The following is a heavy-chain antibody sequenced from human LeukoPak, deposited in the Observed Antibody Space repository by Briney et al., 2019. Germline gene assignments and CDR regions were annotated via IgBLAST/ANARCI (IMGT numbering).Heavy chain of an antibody. V-gene: IGHV4-59*01. Sequence: PSETLSLTCTVSGGSISSYYWSWIRQPPGKGLEWIGYIYYSGSTNYNPSLKSRVTISVDTSKNQFSLKLSSVTAADTAVYYCARRITRVVRGVIKDAFAIWGQGTMVTVSS. J-gene: IGHJ3*02. CDR1: GGSISSYY. D-gene: IGHD3-10*01. CDR3: ARRITRVVRGVIKDAFAI. CDR2: IYYSGST.